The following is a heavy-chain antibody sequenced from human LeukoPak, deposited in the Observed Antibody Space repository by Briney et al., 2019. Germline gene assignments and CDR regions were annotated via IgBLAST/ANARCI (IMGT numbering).Heavy chain of an antibody. CDR3: AGAPMVRGVIIDY. V-gene: IGHV5-51*01. CDR1: GYRFTSYW. J-gene: IGHJ4*02. Sequence: GESLQISCKGSGYRFTSYWIGWVRQMPGKGLEWMGIIYPGDSDTRYSPSFQGQVTISADKSISTAYLQWSSLKASDTAMYYCAGAPMVRGVIIDYWGQGTLVTVSS. CDR2: IYPGDSDT. D-gene: IGHD3-10*01.